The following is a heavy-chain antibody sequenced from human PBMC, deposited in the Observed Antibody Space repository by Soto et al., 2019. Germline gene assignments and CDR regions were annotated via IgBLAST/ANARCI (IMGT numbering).Heavy chain of an antibody. CDR3: AKSYSSNWYDYFDY. CDR1: GFTFSSYA. CDR2: ISGSGDST. V-gene: IGHV3-23*01. D-gene: IGHD6-13*01. J-gene: IGHJ4*02. Sequence: GGSLRLSCAASGFTFSSYAMSWVRQAPGKGLEWVSAISGSGDSTCYADSVKGRFTISRDTSKNTLYLQMDSLRAEDTALYYCAKSYSSNWYDYFDYWGQGTLVTVSS.